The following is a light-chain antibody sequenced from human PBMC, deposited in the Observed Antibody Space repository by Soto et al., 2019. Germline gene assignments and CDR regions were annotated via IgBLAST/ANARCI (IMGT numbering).Light chain of an antibody. CDR1: HSVSSSY. V-gene: IGKV3-20*01. J-gene: IGKJ5*01. Sequence: EIGVIQPPRILDVYAGERATLSCRASHSVSSSYLAWYQQRPGQAPRLLIYGASSRATGIPDRFSGSGSGTDFTLTISRLEPEDFAVYYCQQYSSSPVTFGQGTRLE. CDR3: QQYSSSPVT. CDR2: GAS.